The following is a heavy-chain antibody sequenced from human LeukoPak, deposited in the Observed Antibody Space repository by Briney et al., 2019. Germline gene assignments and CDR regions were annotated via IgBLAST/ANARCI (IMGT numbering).Heavy chain of an antibody. V-gene: IGHV5-51*01. Sequence: AESLNISYEGSGYSITSYCIGWLRQMPGKRLELMGIIYPGDSDTCYSPSFQGQVTISADKSITTAYLQWSSLTASDTAMYYCARQTRDDILTGYCDYWGQGALVTVSS. D-gene: IGHD3-9*01. CDR3: ARQTRDDILTGYCDY. J-gene: IGHJ4*02. CDR2: IYPGDSDT. CDR1: GYSITSYC.